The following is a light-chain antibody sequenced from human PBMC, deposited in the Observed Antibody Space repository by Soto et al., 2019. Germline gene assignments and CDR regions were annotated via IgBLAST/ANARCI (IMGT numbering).Light chain of an antibody. CDR2: STS. CDR3: QYSGTSPYT. J-gene: IGKJ2*01. Sequence: EIVLTQSPGTLSLSPGERATLSYRASQSVDSKYLAWYQLTPGQAPRLLMYSTSDRSTGIPDRFSGSVSGTDFTLTISRLEPEDFAVYHCQYSGTSPYTFGQGTKLEI. CDR1: QSVDSKY. V-gene: IGKV3-20*01.